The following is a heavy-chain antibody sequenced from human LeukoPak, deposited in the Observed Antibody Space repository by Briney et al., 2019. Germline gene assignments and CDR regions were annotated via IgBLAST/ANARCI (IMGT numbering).Heavy chain of an antibody. Sequence: PSGTLSLTCAVSGGSISSNNWWSWVRQSPVKGLEWIGEIYHSGSTNYSPSFQGQVTISADKSISTAYLQWSSLKASDTAMYYCARLTYDSSGYYYYWGQGTPVTVSS. CDR2: IYHSGST. CDR1: GGSISSNNW. J-gene: IGHJ4*02. V-gene: IGHV4-4*02. D-gene: IGHD3-22*01. CDR3: ARLTYDSSGYYYY.